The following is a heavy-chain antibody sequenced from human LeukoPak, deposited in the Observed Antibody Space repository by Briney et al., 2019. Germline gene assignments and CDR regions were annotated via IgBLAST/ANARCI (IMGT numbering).Heavy chain of an antibody. J-gene: IGHJ5*02. V-gene: IGHV4-4*02. D-gene: IGHD2-2*01. CDR3: ARHKGSSTRWFDP. CDR1: GGSISSTNW. CDR2: IYHSGST. Sequence: SGTLSLTCAVSGGSISSTNWWSWVRQPPGKGLEWIGEIYHSGSTNYNPPLKSRVTISVEKSKNQFSLKLSSATAADTAVYYCARHKGSSTRWFDPWGQGTLVTVSS.